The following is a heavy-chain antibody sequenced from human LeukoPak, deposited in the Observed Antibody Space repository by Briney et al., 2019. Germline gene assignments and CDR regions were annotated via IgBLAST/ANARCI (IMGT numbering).Heavy chain of an antibody. Sequence: GGSLRLSCATSGFTFSRYWMSWVRQAPGKGLAWVSVVYSGGNTYYADSVKGRFTISRDSSKNTLYLQMNSLRAEDTAVYYCTKEIYYYGSGRFMDVWGQGTTVTVSS. V-gene: IGHV3-53*01. CDR1: GFTFSRYW. D-gene: IGHD3-10*01. CDR3: TKEIYYYGSGRFMDV. J-gene: IGHJ6*02. CDR2: VYSGGNT.